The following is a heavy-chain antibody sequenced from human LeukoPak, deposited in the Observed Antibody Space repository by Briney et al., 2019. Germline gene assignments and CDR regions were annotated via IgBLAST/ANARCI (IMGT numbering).Heavy chain of an antibody. CDR2: IYYSGST. CDR1: GGSVSTGSYY. D-gene: IGHD3-9*01. J-gene: IGHJ2*01. CDR3: ARDQGPRYDILTGYYPRGHFDL. Sequence: SETLSLTCTVSGGSVSTGSYYWSWIRQPPGKGLEWIGYIYYSGSTNYNPSLKSRVTISVDTSKNQFSLKLSSVTAADTAVYYCARDQGPRYDILTGYYPRGHFDLWGRGTLVTVSS. V-gene: IGHV4-61*01.